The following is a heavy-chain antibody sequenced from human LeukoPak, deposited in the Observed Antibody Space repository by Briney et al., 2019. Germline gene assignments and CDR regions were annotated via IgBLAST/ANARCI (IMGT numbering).Heavy chain of an antibody. J-gene: IGHJ6*03. Sequence: GGSLRLSCVGSGFTFSSYTVNWVRQAPGKRLEWVSSISSSSSFKQYADSAKGRFTISRDNAKNSLYLQMSGLRGEDTAVYYCARDDVTIFGSDYYYYMDVWGKGTTVTVSS. CDR2: ISSSSSFK. CDR3: ARDDVTIFGSDYYYYMDV. D-gene: IGHD3-3*01. V-gene: IGHV3-21*06. CDR1: GFTFSSYT.